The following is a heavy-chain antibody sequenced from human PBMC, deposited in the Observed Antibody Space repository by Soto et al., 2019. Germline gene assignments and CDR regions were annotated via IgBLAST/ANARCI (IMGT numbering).Heavy chain of an antibody. CDR1: GGSFSGYY. CDR2: INHSGST. D-gene: IGHD3-22*01. J-gene: IGHJ5*02. V-gene: IGHV4-34*01. Sequence: QVQLQQWGAGLLKPSETLSLTCAVYGGSFSGYYWSWIRQPPGKGLEWIGEINHSGSTNYNPSLKCRVTISVDTSKNQFSLKLSSVTAADTAVYYCASLVDRCWFDPWGQGTLVTVSS. CDR3: ASLVDRCWFDP.